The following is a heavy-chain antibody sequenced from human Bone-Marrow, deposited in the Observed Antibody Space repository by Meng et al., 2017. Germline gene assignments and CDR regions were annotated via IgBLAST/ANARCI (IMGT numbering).Heavy chain of an antibody. CDR2: ISGSGNTI. V-gene: IGHV3-11*01. Sequence: QVQVLESGGALVKPGGSLRVSCSASGFTFSAHYLSWIRQAPGKGLEWISYISGSGNTIYYADSVKGRFTISRDNADNSLFLQMTSLRAEDTAVYYCARDSSGAYDYWGQGTLVTVSS. CDR3: ARDSSGAYDY. D-gene: IGHD1-26*01. J-gene: IGHJ4*02. CDR1: GFTFSAHY.